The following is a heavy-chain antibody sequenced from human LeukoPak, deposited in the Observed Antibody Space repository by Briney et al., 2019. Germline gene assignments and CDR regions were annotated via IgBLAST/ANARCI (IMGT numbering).Heavy chain of an antibody. V-gene: IGHV4-59*01. CDR1: GASISSYY. J-gene: IGHJ4*02. CDR3: ARGGNYNFDY. Sequence: SETLSLTCTVSGASISSYYWSWIRQPPGKGLEWIDSGSTNYNPSLKSRVTISVDTSKNQFSLNLRSVTAADTAVYYCARGGNYNFDYWSQGTLVTVSS. CDR2: SGST. D-gene: IGHD3-16*01.